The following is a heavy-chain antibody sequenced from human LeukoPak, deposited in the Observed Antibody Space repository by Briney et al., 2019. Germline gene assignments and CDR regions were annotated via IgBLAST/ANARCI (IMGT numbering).Heavy chain of an antibody. CDR1: GYTFTSYY. CDR3: AREPYDSSGYGFDY. Sequence: ASVKVSCKASGYTFTSYYMHWVRQAPGQGLEWMGIINPSGGGTNYAQKFQGRVTMTRDTSISTAYMELSRLRSDDTAVYYCAREPYDSSGYGFDYWGQGTLVTVSS. V-gene: IGHV1-2*02. D-gene: IGHD3-22*01. CDR2: INPSGGGT. J-gene: IGHJ4*02.